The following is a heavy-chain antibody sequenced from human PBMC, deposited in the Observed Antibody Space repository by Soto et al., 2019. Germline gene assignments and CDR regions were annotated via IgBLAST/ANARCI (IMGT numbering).Heavy chain of an antibody. CDR3: ARRIGVADFDY. Sequence: EVQLVESGGGLVQSGGSLRLSCAASGFTFSSYWMNWVRQAPGKGLEWVANIKQDGSEEYYVDSVRGRFTISRDNAKNSLYLQMDSLRAEDTAVYYCARRIGVADFDYWGQGTLVTVSS. D-gene: IGHD6-19*01. CDR1: GFTFSSYW. J-gene: IGHJ4*02. V-gene: IGHV3-7*01. CDR2: IKQDGSEE.